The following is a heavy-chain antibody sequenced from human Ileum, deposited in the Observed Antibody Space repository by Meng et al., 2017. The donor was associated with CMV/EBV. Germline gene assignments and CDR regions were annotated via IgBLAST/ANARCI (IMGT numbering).Heavy chain of an antibody. V-gene: IGHV1-69*12. CDR2: ISPIFRTS. CDR1: GGTFSSNA. J-gene: IGHJ4*02. CDR3: ATSGRGPKYYFDY. Sequence: VQLVQSWAEVKKAGSSVKVSCEGSGGTFSSNAISWVRHAPGQGLEWMGVISPIFRTSNYAQKFQGRLTITADESTSTAYMELSSLTSGDTAVYYCATSGRGPKYYFDYWGQGTLVTVSS. D-gene: IGHD1-14*01.